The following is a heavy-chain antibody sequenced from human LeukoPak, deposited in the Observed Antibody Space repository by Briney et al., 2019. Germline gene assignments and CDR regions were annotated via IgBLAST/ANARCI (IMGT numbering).Heavy chain of an antibody. CDR2: ISGSGGST. D-gene: IGHD2-2*02. V-gene: IGHV3-23*01. CDR3: ARDPVYCSSPSCYNELNWFDP. J-gene: IGHJ5*02. CDR1: GFTFSSYA. Sequence: GGSLRLSCAASGFTFSSYAMSWVRQAPGKGLEWVSAISGSGGSTYYADSVKGRFTISRDNAKNSLYLQMNSLRAEDTAVYYCARDPVYCSSPSCYNELNWFDPWAREPWSPSPQ.